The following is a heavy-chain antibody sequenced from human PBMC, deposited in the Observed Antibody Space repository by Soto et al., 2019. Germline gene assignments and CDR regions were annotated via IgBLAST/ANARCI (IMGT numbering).Heavy chain of an antibody. V-gene: IGHV1-46*01. CDR2: INPSGGST. Sequence: ASVKVSCKASGYTFTSYYMHWVRQAPGQGLEWMGIINPSGGSTSYAQKFQGRVTMTRDASTSTVYMELSSLRSEDTAVYYCARETGVRIAAAGRVYNWFDPWGQGTLVTVSS. D-gene: IGHD6-13*01. J-gene: IGHJ5*02. CDR3: ARETGVRIAAAGRVYNWFDP. CDR1: GYTFTSYY.